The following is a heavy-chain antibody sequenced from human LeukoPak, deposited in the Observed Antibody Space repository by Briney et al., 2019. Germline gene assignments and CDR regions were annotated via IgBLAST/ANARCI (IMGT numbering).Heavy chain of an antibody. D-gene: IGHD3-16*01. CDR2: MSPNSGDT. V-gene: IGHV1-8*01. J-gene: IGHJ4*02. CDR3: ARDRGEVPLDY. CDR1: GYTFTSYD. Sequence: GASVKVSCKASGYTFTSYDFNWVRQATGQRPEWMGWMSPNSGDTGYAQKFQDRVTMTRNTSISTAYMELSSLRSDDTAVYYCARDRGEVPLDYWGQGTLVTVSS.